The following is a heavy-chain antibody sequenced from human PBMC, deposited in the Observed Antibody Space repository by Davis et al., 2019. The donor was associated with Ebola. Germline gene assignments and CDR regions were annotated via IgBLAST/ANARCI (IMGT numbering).Heavy chain of an antibody. CDR3: ARVWFRDGYDY. CDR2: ISSSGITI. CDR1: GFTFSDYY. J-gene: IGHJ4*02. D-gene: IGHD3-10*01. V-gene: IGHV3-11*01. Sequence: GESLKIPCAAPGFTFSDYYMSWIRQAPEQGLEWVSSISSSGITIYYADSVKGRFTISRDNVKNSLYLQMNSLRAEDTAVYYCARVWFRDGYDYWGQGTLVTVSS.